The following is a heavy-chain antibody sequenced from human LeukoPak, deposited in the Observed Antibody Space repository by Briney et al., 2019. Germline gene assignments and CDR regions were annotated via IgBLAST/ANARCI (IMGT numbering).Heavy chain of an antibody. CDR2: NRSTPYGGTT. J-gene: IGHJ4*02. D-gene: IGHD2-15*01. V-gene: IGHV3-49*04. Sequence: PGRSLRLSCTASGXTSGNYAMTGVRQAPGKGLEWGCFNRSTPYGGTTECHASVKGRFTISINNSKSIANLQMNILKTEDTAVYYCTRDRYCSGGSCYSGDYWGQGTLVTVSS. CDR3: TRDRYCSGGSCYSGDY. CDR1: GXTSGNYA.